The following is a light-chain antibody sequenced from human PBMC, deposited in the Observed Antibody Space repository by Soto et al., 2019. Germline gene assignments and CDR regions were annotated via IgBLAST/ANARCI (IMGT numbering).Light chain of an antibody. J-gene: IGLJ2*01. CDR2: EVS. CDR1: SSDVGGYNY. V-gene: IGLV2-14*01. CDR3: SSYTISSTVI. Sequence: QSALTQPASVSGSPGQSITISCTGTSSDVGGYNYVSWYQQHPGKAPKLMMYEVSDRPSGVSNRFSGSKSGNTASLTISGLQTEDEADYYCSSYTISSTVIFGGGTKLTVL.